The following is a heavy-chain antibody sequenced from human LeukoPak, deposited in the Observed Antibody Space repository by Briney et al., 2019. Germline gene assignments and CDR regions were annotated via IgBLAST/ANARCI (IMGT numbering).Heavy chain of an antibody. CDR2: ISAYNGYT. CDR3: ARAGWYELPRYAFDI. CDR1: GYSFTGSA. D-gene: IGHD6-19*01. Sequence: GASVKVSCKASGYSFTGSAMNWVRQAPGQGLEWMGWISAYNGYTNYAQKLQGRVTITTDTSTSTAYMELRSLRSDDTAVYYCARAGWYELPRYAFDIWGQGTMVTVSS. V-gene: IGHV1-18*01. J-gene: IGHJ3*02.